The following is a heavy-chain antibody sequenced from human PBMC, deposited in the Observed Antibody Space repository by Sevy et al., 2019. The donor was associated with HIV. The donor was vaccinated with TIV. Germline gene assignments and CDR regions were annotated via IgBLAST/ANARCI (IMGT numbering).Heavy chain of an antibody. CDR3: AREGSLRYFDL. CDR1: GFTFSSYA. D-gene: IGHD3-10*01. J-gene: IGHJ2*01. Sequence: GGSLRLSCAASGFTFSSYAMNWVRQAPGKGLEWVSSINAISSNIYYADSVKGRFTISRDNAENSLYLQMNSVRAEDMALYYCAREGSLRYFDLWGRGTLVTVSS. CDR2: INAISSNI. V-gene: IGHV3-21*04.